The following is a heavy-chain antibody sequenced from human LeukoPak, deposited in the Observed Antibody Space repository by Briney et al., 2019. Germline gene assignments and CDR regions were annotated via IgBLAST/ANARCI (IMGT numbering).Heavy chain of an antibody. D-gene: IGHD3-22*01. CDR3: ARGRTLYYDSSGFRTLFDY. V-gene: IGHV4-39*01. CDR2: IYYSGST. Sequence: SETLSLTCTVSGGSISSSSYYWGWIRQPPGKGLEWIGSIYYSGSTYYNPSLKSRVTISVDTSKNQFSLKLSSVTAADTAVYYCARGRTLYYDSSGFRTLFDYWGQGALVTVSS. J-gene: IGHJ4*02. CDR1: GGSISSSSYY.